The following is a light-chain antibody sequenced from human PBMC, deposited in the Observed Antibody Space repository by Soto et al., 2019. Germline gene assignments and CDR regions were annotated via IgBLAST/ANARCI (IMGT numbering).Light chain of an antibody. CDR2: GAS. CDR1: QSVSSN. CDR3: QRYINWPRT. V-gene: IGKV3-15*01. Sequence: EIVMTQSPATLSVSPGERATLSCRASQSVSSNLAWYQQKPGQAPRLLIYGASARATGIPARFSGSVSGTEFTLTISSLQSEDFAVYCCQRYINWPRTFGQGTKVDIK. J-gene: IGKJ1*01.